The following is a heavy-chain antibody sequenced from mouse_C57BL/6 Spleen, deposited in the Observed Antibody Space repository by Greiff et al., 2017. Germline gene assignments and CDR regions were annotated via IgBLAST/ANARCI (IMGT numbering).Heavy chain of an antibody. CDR2: SNPSTGVT. V-gene: IGHV1-42*01. J-gene: IGHJ4*01. D-gene: IGHD2-3*01. CDR1: GYSFTGYY. CDR3: ARSYDGYYPYYYAMDY. Sequence: VQLQQSGPELVKPGASVKISCKASGYSFTGYYMNWVKQSPEKSLEWIGESNPSTGVTTYNQKFKATATLTVDKSSSTAYMQLKRLPSEDAAVYYCARSYDGYYPYYYAMDYWGQGTSVTVSS.